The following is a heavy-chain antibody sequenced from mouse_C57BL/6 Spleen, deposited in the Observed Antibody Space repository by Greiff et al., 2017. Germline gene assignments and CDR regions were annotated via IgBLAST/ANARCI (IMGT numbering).Heavy chain of an antibody. J-gene: IGHJ4*01. V-gene: IGHV5-12*01. CDR2: ISNGGGST. Sequence: EVMLVESGGGLVQPGGSLKLSCAASGFTFSDYYMYWVRQTPEKRLEWVAYISNGGGSTYYPDTVKGRFTISRDNAKNTLYLQMSRLKSEDTDMYYSARIDYYGHAMDYWGQGTSVTVSS. D-gene: IGHD1-1*01. CDR1: GFTFSDYY. CDR3: ARIDYYGHAMDY.